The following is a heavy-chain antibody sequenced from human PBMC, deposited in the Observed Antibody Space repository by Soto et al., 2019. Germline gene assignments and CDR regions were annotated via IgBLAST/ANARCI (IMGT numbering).Heavy chain of an antibody. CDR1: GGSISGYY. CDR2: IYYSGST. D-gene: IGHD4-17*01. Sequence: SETLSLTCTVSGGSISGYYWSWIRQPPGKGLEWIGYIYYSGSTNYSPSLKSRVTISVDTSKNQFSLKLSSVTAADTAVYYCARDNNYGDYNWFDPWGQGTLVTVSS. CDR3: ARDNNYGDYNWFDP. J-gene: IGHJ5*02. V-gene: IGHV4-59*01.